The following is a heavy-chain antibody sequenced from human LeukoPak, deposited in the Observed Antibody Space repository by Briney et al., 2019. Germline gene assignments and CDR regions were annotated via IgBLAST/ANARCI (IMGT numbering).Heavy chain of an antibody. J-gene: IGHJ5*02. CDR2: IYTSGST. Sequence: SGTLSLTCTVSGGSISSYYWSWVRQPAGKGLEWVGRIYTSGSTNYNPSLKSRVTMSVDTSKNQFSLKLSSVTAADTAVYYCARDWITPRSSGWYEGWFDPWGQGTLVTVSS. V-gene: IGHV4-4*07. CDR1: GGSISSYY. CDR3: ARDWITPRSSGWYEGWFDP. D-gene: IGHD6-19*01.